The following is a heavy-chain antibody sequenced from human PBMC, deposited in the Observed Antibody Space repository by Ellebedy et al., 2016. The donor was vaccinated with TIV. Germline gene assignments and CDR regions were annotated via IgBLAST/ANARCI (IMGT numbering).Heavy chain of an antibody. J-gene: IGHJ3*02. D-gene: IGHD3-16*02. V-gene: IGHV3-30-3*01. CDR3: AKAYDYVWGSYRSTAFDI. CDR2: ISYDGSNK. Sequence: GGSLRLXXAASGFTFSSYAMHWVRQAPGKGLEWVAVISYDGSNKYYADSVKGRFTISRDNAKNSLYLQMNSLRAEDTALYYCAKAYDYVWGSYRSTAFDIWGQGTMVTVSS. CDR1: GFTFSSYA.